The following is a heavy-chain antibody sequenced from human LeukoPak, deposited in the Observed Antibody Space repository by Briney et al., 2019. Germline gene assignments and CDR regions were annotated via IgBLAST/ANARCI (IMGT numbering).Heavy chain of an antibody. Sequence: PSQTLSLTCTVSGGSISSGSYYWSWIRQPAGKGLEWIGRIYTSGSTNYNPSLKSRVTMSVDTSKNQFSLKLSSVTAADTAVYYCASGDCTTTSCYDDGFDIWGQGTMVTVSS. CDR2: IYTSGST. V-gene: IGHV4-61*02. D-gene: IGHD2-2*01. CDR1: GGSISSGSYY. J-gene: IGHJ3*02. CDR3: ASGDCTTTSCYDDGFDI.